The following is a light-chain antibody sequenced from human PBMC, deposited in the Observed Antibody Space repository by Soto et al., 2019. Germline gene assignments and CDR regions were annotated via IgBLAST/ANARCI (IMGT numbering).Light chain of an antibody. CDR3: QQYGSSPYT. V-gene: IGKV3-20*01. CDR2: GAS. Sequence: EIVLTQSPGTLSLSPGERATLSCRASQSVSSSYLAWYQQKPGQAPRLLIYGASSRATGIPDSFRGSGSGTDFPLTISRLEAEDFAVYYCQQYGSSPYTFGQGTKLEIK. CDR1: QSVSSSY. J-gene: IGKJ2*01.